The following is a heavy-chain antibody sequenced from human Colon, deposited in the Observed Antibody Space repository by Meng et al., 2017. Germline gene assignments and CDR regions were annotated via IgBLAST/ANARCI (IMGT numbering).Heavy chain of an antibody. V-gene: IGHV3-48*03. CDR2: ISSSGSPR. CDR1: RFSFSNYE. Sequence: GESLKTPCAASRFSFSNYEMNRVRQAPGKGLEWISYISSSGSPREYADSVKGRFTISRDNAKNSLYLQMNSLRVEDTAVYYCARGGTTHQLVRSSWFDPWGQGTLVTVSS. D-gene: IGHD6-13*01. CDR3: ARGGTTHQLVRSSWFDP. J-gene: IGHJ5*02.